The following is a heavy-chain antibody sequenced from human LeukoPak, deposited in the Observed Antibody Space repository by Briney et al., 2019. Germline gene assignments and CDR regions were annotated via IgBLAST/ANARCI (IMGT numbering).Heavy chain of an antibody. Sequence: GGSLRLSCAASGFTFSSYEMNWVRQAPGKGLEWVSYISSSGSTMYYADSVKGRFTISRDNAKNSLYLQMNSLRAEDTAVYYCATTQGVQLWLSDWGQGTLVTVSS. D-gene: IGHD5-18*01. CDR1: GFTFSSYE. J-gene: IGHJ4*02. CDR3: ATTQGVQLWLSD. V-gene: IGHV3-48*03. CDR2: ISSSGSTM.